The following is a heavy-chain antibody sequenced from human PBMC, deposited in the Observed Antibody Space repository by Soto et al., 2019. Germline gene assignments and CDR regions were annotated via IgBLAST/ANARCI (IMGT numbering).Heavy chain of an antibody. V-gene: IGHV4-30-2*03. Sequence: SETLSLTCIVSGGSISRSTYSWTWIRQPPGKGLEWLGNIYHTGDAYYNPSLRSRISMSVDTSTNQFSLKLISVTAADTAVYYCARHFVAVVIKGWGYWGQGKLVTVSS. CDR2: IYHTGDA. CDR3: ARHFVAVVIKGWGY. CDR1: GGSISRSTYS. D-gene: IGHD3-10*01. J-gene: IGHJ4*02.